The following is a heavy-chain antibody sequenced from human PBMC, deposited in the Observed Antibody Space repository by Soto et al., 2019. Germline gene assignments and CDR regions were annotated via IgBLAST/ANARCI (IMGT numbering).Heavy chain of an antibody. CDR2: ISNRGDT. CDR1: GFIVSDTY. V-gene: IGHV3-66*01. CDR3: AREPRYCRGGSCSITGDAFDI. J-gene: IGHJ3*02. D-gene: IGHD2-15*01. Sequence: EVPLVESGGGLVQPGGSLRLSCTASGFIVSDTYMNWFRQAPGKGLEWVSVISNRGDTHYADSVRGRFSLSRDIADNTLHLQMNNLRVEDTAVYYCAREPRYCRGGSCSITGDAFDIWGQGTMVTVSS.